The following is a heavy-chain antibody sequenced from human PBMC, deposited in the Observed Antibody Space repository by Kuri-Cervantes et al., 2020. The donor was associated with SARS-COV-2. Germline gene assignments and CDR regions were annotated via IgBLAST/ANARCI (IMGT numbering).Heavy chain of an antibody. CDR3: TCSTSCYGVG. CDR1: GFTFSSYS. D-gene: IGHD2-2*01. Sequence: GESLKISCAASGFTFSSYSMNWVHQAPGKGLEWVSYISSSGSTIYYADSVKGRFTISRDNAKNSLYLQTNSLRAEDTAVYYCTCSTSCYGVGWGQGTLVTVSS. J-gene: IGHJ4*02. CDR2: ISSSGSTI. V-gene: IGHV3-48*04.